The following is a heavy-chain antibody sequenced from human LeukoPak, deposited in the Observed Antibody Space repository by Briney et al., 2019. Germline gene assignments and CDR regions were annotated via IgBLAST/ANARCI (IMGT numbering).Heavy chain of an antibody. D-gene: IGHD6-13*01. CDR1: GFTFSSYG. Sequence: PGGSLRLSCAASGFTFSSYGMHWVRQAPGKGLEWVAFIRYDGSNKYYADSVKGRFTISRDNSKNTLYLQMNSLRAEDTAVYYCAKDRYSSSWYNAFDIWAKGQWSPSLQ. V-gene: IGHV3-30*02. CDR2: IRYDGSNK. J-gene: IGHJ3*02. CDR3: AKDRYSSSWYNAFDI.